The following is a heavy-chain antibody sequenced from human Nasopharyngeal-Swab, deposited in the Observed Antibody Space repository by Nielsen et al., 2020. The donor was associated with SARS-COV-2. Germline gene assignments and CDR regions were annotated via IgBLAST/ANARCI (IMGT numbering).Heavy chain of an antibody. CDR1: NSYY. Sequence: NSYYMHWVRQAPGQGLEWMGIINPSGGSTSYAQKFQGRVTMTRDTSTSTVYMELSSLRSEDTAVYYFARDGVLTIFGVWRAPGSEYYFDYWGQGTLVTVSS. J-gene: IGHJ4*02. CDR3: ARDGVLTIFGVWRAPGSEYYFDY. CDR2: INPSGGST. V-gene: IGHV1-46*02. D-gene: IGHD3-3*01.